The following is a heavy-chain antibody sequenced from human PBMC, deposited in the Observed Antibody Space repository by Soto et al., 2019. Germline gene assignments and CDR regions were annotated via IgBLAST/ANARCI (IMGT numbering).Heavy chain of an antibody. Sequence: PSETLSLTCAVSSGSIRSSNWWSWVRQSPGKGLEWIGEIFHNGNTYYNPSLNSRVTISVDTSKNQFSLNLRSVTAADTAVYYCARRTCGKDVWSQGTTVTVSS. CDR3: ARRTCGKDV. CDR2: IFHNGNT. V-gene: IGHV4-4*02. J-gene: IGHJ6*02. CDR1: SGSIRSSNW. D-gene: IGHD1-1*01.